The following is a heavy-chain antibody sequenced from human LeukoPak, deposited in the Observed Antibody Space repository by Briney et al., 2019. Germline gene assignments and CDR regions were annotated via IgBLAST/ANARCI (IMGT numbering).Heavy chain of an antibody. CDR2: INHSGST. CDR1: GGSFSGYY. D-gene: IGHD2-21*02. V-gene: IGHV4-34*01. Sequence: SETLSLTCPVYGGSFSGYYWSWIRQPPGKGLEWIGEINHSGSTNYSPSLKSRVTISVDTSKNQFSLKLSSVTAADTAVYYCAREGIGDFRYNWFDPWGQGTLVTVSS. CDR3: AREGIGDFRYNWFDP. J-gene: IGHJ5*02.